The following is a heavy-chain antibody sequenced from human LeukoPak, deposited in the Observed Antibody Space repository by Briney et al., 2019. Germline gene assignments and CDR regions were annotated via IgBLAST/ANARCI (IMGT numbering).Heavy chain of an antibody. D-gene: IGHD6-13*01. CDR2: VFDSGST. CDR3: ARGYSSSWNYLNY. V-gene: IGHV4-59*01. Sequence: SETLSLTCTVSGGSISNYWWSWIRQPPGKGLEWIGYVFDSGSTNYNPSLKSRVTISVDTSKKQFSLKVSSVTAADTAVYYCARGYSSSWNYLNYWGQGTLVTVSS. J-gene: IGHJ4*02. CDR1: GGSISNYW.